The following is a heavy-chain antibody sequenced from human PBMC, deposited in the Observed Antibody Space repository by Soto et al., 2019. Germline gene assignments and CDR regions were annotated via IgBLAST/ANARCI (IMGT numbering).Heavy chain of an antibody. D-gene: IGHD6-13*01. V-gene: IGHV1-46*01. J-gene: IGHJ4*02. CDR1: GYTFTHYY. CDR2: INPASGST. Sequence: QVQLVQSGAEVKKPGASVKLSCRTSGYTFTHYYIHWVRQAPGQGLEWLGIINPASGSTNYAQDFQGRVTLTRDTSTTTVYMDLSGLRAEDTAICYCAIDLAAGEHCGQGTLVTVSS. CDR3: AIDLAAGEH.